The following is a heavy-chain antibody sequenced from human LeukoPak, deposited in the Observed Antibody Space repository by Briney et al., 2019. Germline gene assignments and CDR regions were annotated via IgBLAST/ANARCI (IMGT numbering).Heavy chain of an antibody. D-gene: IGHD3-3*01. V-gene: IGHV4-38-2*01. CDR2: IYHSGST. CDR3: ARTYYDFWSGYYAYYFDY. Sequence: PSETLSLTCAASGYSISSGYYWGWIRQPPGKGLEWIGSIYHSGSTYYNPSLKSRVTISVDTSKNQFSLKLSSVTAADTAVYYCARTYYDFWSGYYAYYFDYWGQGTLVTVSS. CDR1: GYSISSGYY. J-gene: IGHJ4*02.